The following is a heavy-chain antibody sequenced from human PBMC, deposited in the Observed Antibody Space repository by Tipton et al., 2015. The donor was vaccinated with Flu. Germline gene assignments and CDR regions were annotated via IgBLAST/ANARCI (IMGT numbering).Heavy chain of an antibody. D-gene: IGHD2-21*02. Sequence: SLRLSCAASGFTFSSYAMSWVRQAPGKGLEWVSAISGSGGSTYYADSVKGRFTISRDNAKNSLYLQMNSLRAEDTAVYYCARSPRDSYCGGDCYSGVYYFDYWGQGTLVTVSS. V-gene: IGHV3-23*01. CDR1: GFTFSSYA. CDR3: ARSPRDSYCGGDCYSGVYYFDY. J-gene: IGHJ4*02. CDR2: ISGSGGST.